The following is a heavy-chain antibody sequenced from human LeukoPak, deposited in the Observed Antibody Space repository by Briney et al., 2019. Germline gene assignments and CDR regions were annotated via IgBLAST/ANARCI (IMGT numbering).Heavy chain of an antibody. Sequence: SETLSLTCTVSGGSISSGNYYWNWIRQPAGKGLEWIGRIYTSGSTHYNPSLKSRVTISVDTSKNQFSLKLSSVTAADAAVYYCAREHGDYTSLFDYWGQGTLVTVSS. J-gene: IGHJ4*02. CDR3: AREHGDYTSLFDY. V-gene: IGHV4-61*02. CDR2: IYTSGST. CDR1: GGSISSGNYY. D-gene: IGHD4-17*01.